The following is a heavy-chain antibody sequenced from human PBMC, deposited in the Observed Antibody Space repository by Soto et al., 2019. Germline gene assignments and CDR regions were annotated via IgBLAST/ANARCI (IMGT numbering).Heavy chain of an antibody. D-gene: IGHD3-3*01. CDR1: GGTFSSYT. J-gene: IGHJ4*02. CDR3: ARECYDFWSGYYTEDYFDY. CDR2: IIPILGIA. V-gene: IGHV1-69*02. Sequence: QVQLVQSGAEVKKPGSSVKVSCKASGGTFSSYTISWVRQAPGQGHEWMGRIIPILGIANYAQKFQGRVTITADKSTSTAYMELSSLRSEDTAVYYCARECYDFWSGYYTEDYFDYWGQGTLVTVSS.